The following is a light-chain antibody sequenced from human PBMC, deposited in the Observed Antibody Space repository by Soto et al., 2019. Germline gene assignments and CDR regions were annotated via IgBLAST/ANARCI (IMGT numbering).Light chain of an antibody. Sequence: DIQMTQSPSSLSASVGDGITITCQASQDISNYLNWYQQRPGKAPKLLIYDASNLETGVPSRFSGSGSGTDFTFTISSLQPEDIATYYCQHYENLPPNTFGPGTKVDIK. CDR1: QDISNY. CDR2: DAS. V-gene: IGKV1-33*01. J-gene: IGKJ3*01. CDR3: QHYENLPPNT.